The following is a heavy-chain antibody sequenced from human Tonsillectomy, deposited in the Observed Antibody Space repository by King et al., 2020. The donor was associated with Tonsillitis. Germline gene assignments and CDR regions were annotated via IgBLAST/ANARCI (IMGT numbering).Heavy chain of an antibody. CDR3: AKGGEAVAVWFDP. V-gene: IGHV3-23*04. Sequence: VQLVESGGGLVQPGGSLRLSCAASGFTFSNYAMSWVRQAPGKGLEWVSTISGSGSNTYYADSVKGRFTISRDNSKNTQYLQMNSLRAEDTAVYYCAKGGEAVAVWFDPWGQGPLVTVSP. D-gene: IGHD6-19*01. CDR1: GFTFSNYA. J-gene: IGHJ5*02. CDR2: ISGSGSNT.